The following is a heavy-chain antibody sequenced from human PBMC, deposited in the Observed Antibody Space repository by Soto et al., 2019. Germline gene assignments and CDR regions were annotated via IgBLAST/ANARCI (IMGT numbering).Heavy chain of an antibody. J-gene: IGHJ6*02. V-gene: IGHV3-7*04. CDR2: IKQDGSEK. CDR1: GFTFSSYW. CDR3: AREMATPYYYGMDV. D-gene: IGHD5-12*01. Sequence: GGSLRLSCAASGFTFSSYWMSWVRQAPEKGLEWVANIKQDGSEKYYVDSVKGRFTISRDNAKNSLYLQMNSLRAEDTAVYYCAREMATPYYYGMDVWGQGTTVTVSS.